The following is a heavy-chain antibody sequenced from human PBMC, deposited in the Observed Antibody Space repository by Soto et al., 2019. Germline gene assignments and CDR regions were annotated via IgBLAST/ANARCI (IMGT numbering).Heavy chain of an antibody. D-gene: IGHD1-26*01. Sequence: GASVKVSCKASGGTFSSYAISWVRQAPGQGLEWMGWIIPIFGTANYAQKFQGRVTITADESTSTAYMELSSLRSEDTAMYYCAREDPIVGATPTQFDIRGQGTMVTVSS. CDR2: IIPIFGTA. CDR1: GGTFSSYA. V-gene: IGHV1-69*13. J-gene: IGHJ3*02. CDR3: AREDPIVGATPTQFDI.